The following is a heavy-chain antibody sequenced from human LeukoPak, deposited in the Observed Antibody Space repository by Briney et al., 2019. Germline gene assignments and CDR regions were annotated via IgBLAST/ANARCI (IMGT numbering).Heavy chain of an antibody. Sequence: SETLSLTCAVYGGSFSGYYWSWIRQPPGKGLEWIGEINHSGSTNYNPPLKSRVTISVDTSKNQFSLKLSSVTAADTAVYYCARAPAARSLKSLLDYWGQGTLVTVSS. J-gene: IGHJ4*02. D-gene: IGHD6-25*01. CDR3: ARAPAARSLKSLLDY. CDR2: INHSGST. CDR1: GGSFSGYY. V-gene: IGHV4-34*01.